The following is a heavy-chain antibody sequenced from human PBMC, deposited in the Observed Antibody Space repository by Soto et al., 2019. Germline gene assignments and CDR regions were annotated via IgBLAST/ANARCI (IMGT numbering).Heavy chain of an antibody. CDR2: ISASGGST. CDR3: AKRELLYYYGMDV. CDR1: GLIFSSYA. V-gene: IGHV3-23*01. Sequence: GGSLRLSCAASGLIFSSYAMSWVRQAPGKGLEWVSAISASGGSTYYADSVKGRFTISRDNSKNTLYLQMNSLRAEDTAIYYCAKRELLYYYGMDVWRQGTTVTVSS. D-gene: IGHD2-21*02. J-gene: IGHJ6*02.